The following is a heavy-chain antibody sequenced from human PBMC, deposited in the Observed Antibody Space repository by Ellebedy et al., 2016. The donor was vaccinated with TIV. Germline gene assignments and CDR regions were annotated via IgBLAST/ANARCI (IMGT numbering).Heavy chain of an antibody. CDR1: GYRFTNYW. J-gene: IGHJ5*02. D-gene: IGHD3-10*01. CDR2: IYPVDSDT. CDR3: ARGEYVLGGRFDP. Sequence: GGSLRLSCKGSGYRFTNYWIGWVRQMPGKGLEWMGIIYPVDSDTRYSPSFEGQVTISVDKSISTAYLQWSSLKASDTAIYYCARGEYVLGGRFDPWGQGTLVTVSS. V-gene: IGHV5-51*01.